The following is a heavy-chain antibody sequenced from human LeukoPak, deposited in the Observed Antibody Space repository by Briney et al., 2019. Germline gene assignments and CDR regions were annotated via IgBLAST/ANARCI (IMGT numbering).Heavy chain of an antibody. CDR1: GFTFSSHA. V-gene: IGHV3-23*01. CDR3: ATRNYYDSRGYYYYYFDF. Sequence: PGGSLRLSCAVSGFTFSSHAMSWVRQAPGKGLEWLSGISSSGDATSHADSVRGRFSISRDNSRNTLYLQINSLRVEDTAAYYCATRNYYDSRGYYYYYFDFWGQGTLVTVPS. D-gene: IGHD3-22*01. CDR2: ISSSGDAT. J-gene: IGHJ4*02.